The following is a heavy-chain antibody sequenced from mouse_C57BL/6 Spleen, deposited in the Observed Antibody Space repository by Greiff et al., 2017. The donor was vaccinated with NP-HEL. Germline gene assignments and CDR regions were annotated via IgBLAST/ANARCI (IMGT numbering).Heavy chain of an antibody. CDR2: IDPSDSYT. D-gene: IGHD1-2*01. J-gene: IGHJ1*03. CDR1: GYTFTSYW. Sequence: QVQLQQPGAELVMPGASVKLSCKASGYTFTSYWMHWVKQRPGQGLEWIGEIDPSDSYTNYNQKFKGKSTLTVDKSSSTAYMQLSSLTSEDSAVYYCARNRNYGSYWYFDVWGTGTTVTVSS. CDR3: ARNRNYGSYWYFDV. V-gene: IGHV1-69*01.